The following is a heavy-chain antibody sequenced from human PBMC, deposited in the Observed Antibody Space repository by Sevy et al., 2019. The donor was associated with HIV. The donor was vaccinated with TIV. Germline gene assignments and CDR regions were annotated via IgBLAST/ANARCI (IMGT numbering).Heavy chain of an antibody. CDR1: GYTFTGYY. V-gene: IGHV1-2*02. J-gene: IGHJ4*02. D-gene: IGHD6-13*01. CDR2: INPNSGGT. CDR3: ASIGDSSWLSRLDY. Sequence: ASVKVSCKASGYTFTGYYMHWVRQAPGQGLEWMGWINPNSGGTKYAQKFQGRVTMTTDTSISTAYMDLSSLRSDDTAVYYCASIGDSSWLSRLDYWGQGTLVTVSS.